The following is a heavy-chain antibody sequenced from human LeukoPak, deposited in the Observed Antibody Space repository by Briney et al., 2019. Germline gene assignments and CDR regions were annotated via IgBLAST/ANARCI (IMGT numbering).Heavy chain of an antibody. J-gene: IGHJ4*02. D-gene: IGHD2-2*01. CDR3: AKLSHCSSTSCPRALFDY. V-gene: IGHV3-30*02. CDR2: IRYDGSNK. CDR1: GFTFSSYG. Sequence: GGSLRLSCAASGFTFSSYGMHWVRQAPGKGLGWVAVIRYDGSNKYYADSVKGRFTISRDNSKNTLYLQMNSLRAEDTAVYYCAKLSHCSSTSCPRALFDYWGQGTLVTVSS.